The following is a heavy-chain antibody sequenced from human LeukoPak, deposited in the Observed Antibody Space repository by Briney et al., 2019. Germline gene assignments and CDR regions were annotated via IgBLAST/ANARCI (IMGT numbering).Heavy chain of an antibody. J-gene: IGHJ6*03. CDR1: GGSIGTYY. CDR2: IYYSGHT. Sequence: TSETLSLTCTVSGGSIGTYYWSWIRQSPGKGLEWIGYIYYSGHTYYNPSLKSRVTISVDTSKNQFSLKLSSVTAADTAVYYCARDWGVTARPGYMDVWGKGTTVTVSS. D-gene: IGHD6-6*01. CDR3: ARDWGVTARPGYMDV. V-gene: IGHV4-59*01.